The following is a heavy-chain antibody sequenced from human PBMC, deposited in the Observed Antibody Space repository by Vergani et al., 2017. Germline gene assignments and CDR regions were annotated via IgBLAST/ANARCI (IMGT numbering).Heavy chain of an antibody. CDR3: ARGRWEYGSSSRRQNNYFDY. V-gene: IGHV4-34*01. CDR2: INHSGST. CDR1: GGSFSGYY. D-gene: IGHD6-6*01. J-gene: IGHJ4*02. Sequence: QVQLQQWGAGLLKPSETLSLTCAVYGGSFSGYYWSWIRQPPGKGLEWIGEINHSGSTNYNPSLKSRVTISVDTSKNQFSLKLSSVTAADTAVYYCARGRWEYGSSSRRQNNYFDYWGQGTLVTVSS.